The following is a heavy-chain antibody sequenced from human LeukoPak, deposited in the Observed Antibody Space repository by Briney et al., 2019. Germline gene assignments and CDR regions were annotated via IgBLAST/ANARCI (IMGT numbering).Heavy chain of an antibody. CDR3: ARADRYNWNYGSY. J-gene: IGHJ4*02. D-gene: IGHD1-7*01. Sequence: GGSLRLSCAAPGFTFSSYSMNWVRQAPGKGLEWVSSISSSSSYIYYADSVKGRFTISRDNAKNSLYLQMNSLKAEDTAVYYCARADRYNWNYGSYWGQGTLVTVSS. V-gene: IGHV3-21*01. CDR1: GFTFSSYS. CDR2: ISSSSSYI.